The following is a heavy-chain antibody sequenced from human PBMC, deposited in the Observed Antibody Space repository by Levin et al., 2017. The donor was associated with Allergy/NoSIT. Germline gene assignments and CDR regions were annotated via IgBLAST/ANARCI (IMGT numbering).Heavy chain of an antibody. D-gene: IGHD5/OR15-5a*01. V-gene: IGHV1-46*01. CDR3: ARWTVYGGRVNGMDV. CDR1: GYTFTSYY. Sequence: ASVKVSCKASGYTFTSYYMHWVRQAPGQGLEWMGIINPSGGSTSYAQKFQGRVTMTRDTSTSTVYMELSSLRSEDTAVYYCARWTVYGGRVNGMDVWGQGTTVTVSS. J-gene: IGHJ6*02. CDR2: INPSGGST.